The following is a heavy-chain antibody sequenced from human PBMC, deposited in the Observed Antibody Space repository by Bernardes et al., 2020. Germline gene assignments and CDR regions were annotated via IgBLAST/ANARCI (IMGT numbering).Heavy chain of an antibody. D-gene: IGHD5-12*01. CDR1: GGSISSYY. CDR3: ARGGGYSGYDWTPWFDP. J-gene: IGHJ5*02. Sequence: SETLSLTCTVSGGSISSYYWSWIRQPPGKGLEWIGYIYYSGSTNYNPSLKSRVTISVDTSKNQFSLKLSSVTAADTAVYYCARGGGYSGYDWTPWFDPWGQGTLVTVSS. V-gene: IGHV4-59*01. CDR2: IYYSGST.